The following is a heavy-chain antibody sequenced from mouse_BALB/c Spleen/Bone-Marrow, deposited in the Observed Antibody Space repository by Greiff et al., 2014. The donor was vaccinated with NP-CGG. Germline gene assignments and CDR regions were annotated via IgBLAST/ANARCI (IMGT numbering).Heavy chain of an antibody. CDR1: GFNIKDTY. CDR3: AMYYYGSSLFAY. Sequence: VQLQQPGAELVKPGASVKLSCTASGFNIKDTYMHWVKQRPEQGLEWIGRIDSANGNTKYDPKFQGKATITADTPSNTAYLQLSSLTSEDTAVYYCAMYYYGSSLFAYWGQGTLVTVSA. V-gene: IGHV14-3*02. D-gene: IGHD1-1*01. J-gene: IGHJ3*01. CDR2: IDSANGNT.